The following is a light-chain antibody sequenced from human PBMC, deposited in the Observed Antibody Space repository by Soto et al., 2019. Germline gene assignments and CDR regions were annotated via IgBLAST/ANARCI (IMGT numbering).Light chain of an antibody. Sequence: IVLTQSQSHLSLSPGDRATLSCRASQSVSSSYLAWYQQKPGQAPRLLIYGASSRATGIPDRFSGSGSGTDFTLTISSLEPEDFAMYYCQQYGSSLRTFGQGTKVDIK. CDR2: GAS. CDR3: QQYGSSLRT. CDR1: QSVSSSY. V-gene: IGKV3-20*01. J-gene: IGKJ1*01.